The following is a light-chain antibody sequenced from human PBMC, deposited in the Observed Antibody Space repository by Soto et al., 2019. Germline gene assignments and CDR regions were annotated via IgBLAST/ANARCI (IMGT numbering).Light chain of an antibody. CDR1: ISNIGVNY. J-gene: IGLJ2*01. V-gene: IGLV1-51*01. Sequence: QSVLTQPPSVSAAPGLKVTISCSGSISNIGVNYVSWYQQVPGTAPKLLIYEHNKRPSGIPDRFSGSTSGTSATLGITGLQTWDEGDYYCATWDSNLRAVVFGGGTKLTVL. CDR2: EHN. CDR3: ATWDSNLRAVV.